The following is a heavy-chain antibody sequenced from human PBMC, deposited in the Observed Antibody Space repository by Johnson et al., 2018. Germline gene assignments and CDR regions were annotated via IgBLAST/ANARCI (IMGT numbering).Heavy chain of an antibody. V-gene: IGHV3-11*01. CDR2: ISSSGRTI. CDR3: AGSELALDAFDI. D-gene: IGHD1-7*01. CDR1: GFTFSDYY. J-gene: IGHJ3*02. Sequence: QVQLVESGGGLVKPGGSLRLSCAASGFTFSDYYMSWIPQAPGKGLVWVSYISSSGRTIYYADSVKGRFTISRDNAKNSRYLPMNSLRAEDPAVYYCAGSELALDAFDIWGQGTMVTVSS.